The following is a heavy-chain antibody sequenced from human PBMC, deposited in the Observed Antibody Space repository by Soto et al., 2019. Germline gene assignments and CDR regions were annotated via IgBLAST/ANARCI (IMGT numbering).Heavy chain of an antibody. J-gene: IGHJ4*02. CDR1: GGLFSSYP. CDR3: ARGGSGYTWFNEF. CDR2: IIPVFQTA. Sequence: SVKVSCKASGGLFSSYPISWVRQVPGQGLEWMGGIIPVFQTAYYTQRFQGRVTITADESTNKAYMELSSLRSEDTAIYYCARGGSGYTWFNEFWGQGTLVTVSS. V-gene: IGHV1-69*13. D-gene: IGHD3-22*01.